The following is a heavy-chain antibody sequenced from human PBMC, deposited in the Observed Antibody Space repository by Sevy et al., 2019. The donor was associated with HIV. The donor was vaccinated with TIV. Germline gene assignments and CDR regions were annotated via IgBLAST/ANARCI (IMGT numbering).Heavy chain of an antibody. J-gene: IGHJ4*02. D-gene: IGHD2-8*02. CDR1: GGDINSYY. Sequence: SETPLTCIVSGGDINSYYWHWLRQSAGKGLEWIGHIYTSGNTNYNPSLTSRVTMSVDTSKNQFSLKVSSVTAADTAVYYCASSPYCTGDVCYPRYYFDFWGQGTLVTVSS. CDR3: ASSPYCTGDVCYPRYYFDF. CDR2: IYTSGNT. V-gene: IGHV4-4*07.